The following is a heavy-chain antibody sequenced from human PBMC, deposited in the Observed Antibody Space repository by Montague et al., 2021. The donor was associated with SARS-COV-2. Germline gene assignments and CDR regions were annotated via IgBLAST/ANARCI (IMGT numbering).Heavy chain of an antibody. CDR1: GDSINSYY. Sequence: SETLSLTCTVSGDSINSYYWGWIRRPPGKRLEWLGYVYSSGTTNYNPSLNSRIAISVDTSKNRFSLGLDSVAAADTAIYYCATLTQSNGDFWGQGALVPV. V-gene: IGHV4-4*08. CDR3: ATLTQSNGDF. J-gene: IGHJ4*02. CDR2: VYSSGTT. D-gene: IGHD4/OR15-4a*01.